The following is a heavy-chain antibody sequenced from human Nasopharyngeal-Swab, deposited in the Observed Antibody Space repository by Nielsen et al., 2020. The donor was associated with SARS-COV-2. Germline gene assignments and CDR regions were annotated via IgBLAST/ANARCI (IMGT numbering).Heavy chain of an antibody. CDR1: GGSFSGYY. D-gene: IGHD6-13*01. V-gene: IGHV4-34*01. Sequence: SETLSLTCAVYGGSFSGYYWSWIRQPPGKGLEWIGEINHSGSTNYNPSLKSRVTISVDTSKNQFSLKVSSVTAADTAVYYCARGYHSSSLDYWGQGTLVTVSS. CDR2: INHSGST. CDR3: ARGYHSSSLDY. J-gene: IGHJ4*02.